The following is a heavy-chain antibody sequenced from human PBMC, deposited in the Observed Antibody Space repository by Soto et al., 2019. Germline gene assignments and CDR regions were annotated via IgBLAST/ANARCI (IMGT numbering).Heavy chain of an antibody. J-gene: IGHJ4*02. CDR3: AAYSSAWTGFVY. V-gene: IGHV1-8*01. CDR2: MNPNSGNT. D-gene: IGHD6-19*01. CDR1: GYTFTSYD. Sequence: ASVKVSCKASGYTFTSYDINWVRQATGQGLEWMGWMNPNSGNTGYAQKFQGRVTMTRNTSISTAYMELSSLTSDDTALYYCAAYSSAWTGFVYWGQGALVTVSS.